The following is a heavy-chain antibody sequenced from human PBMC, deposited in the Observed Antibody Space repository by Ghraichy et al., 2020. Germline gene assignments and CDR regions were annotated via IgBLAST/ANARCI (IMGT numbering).Heavy chain of an antibody. CDR2: ISSSGATI. V-gene: IGHV3-11*01. CDR1: GFTFSDYY. J-gene: IGHJ6*02. D-gene: IGHD5/OR15-5a*01. Sequence: LSLTCAASGFTFSDYYVSWIRQAPGKGLEWVSSISSSGATIYFADSVKGRFTVSRDNAKNSLYLQMNSLRAEDTAVYHCARSLRLSGNYLYHGLDVWGQGTTVTVSS. CDR3: ARSLRLSGNYLYHGLDV.